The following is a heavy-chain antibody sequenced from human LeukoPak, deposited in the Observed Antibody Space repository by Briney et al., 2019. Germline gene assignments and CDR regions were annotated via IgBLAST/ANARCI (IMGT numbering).Heavy chain of an antibody. CDR1: GGSISSSNW. CDR3: VTDLVIKGYFDY. V-gene: IGHV3-15*01. CDR2: IRRKTDGETT. D-gene: IGHD2-21*01. J-gene: IGHJ4*02. Sequence: GTLSLTCAVPGGSISSSNWWSWVRQPPGKGLEWVGRIRRKTDGETTDHAAPVKGRFTIIRDDSKNTLYLQMNSLKTEDTAVYYCVTDLVIKGYFDYWGQGALVTVSS.